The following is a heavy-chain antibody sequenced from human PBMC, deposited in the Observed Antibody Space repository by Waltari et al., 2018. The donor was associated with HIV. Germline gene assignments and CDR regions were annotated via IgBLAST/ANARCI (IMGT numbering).Heavy chain of an antibody. V-gene: IGHV4-39*01. CDR2: IYYSGST. Sequence: QLQLQESGPGLVKPSETLSLTCTVSGGSISSSSYYWGWIRQPPGKGMEWIGSIYYSGSTYYNPSLKSRVTISVDTSKNQFSLKLSSVTAADTAVYYCASVSSSSWYAQTQGGWFDPWGQGTLVTVSS. CDR3: ASVSSSSWYAQTQGGWFDP. D-gene: IGHD6-13*01. CDR1: GGSISSSSYY. J-gene: IGHJ5*02.